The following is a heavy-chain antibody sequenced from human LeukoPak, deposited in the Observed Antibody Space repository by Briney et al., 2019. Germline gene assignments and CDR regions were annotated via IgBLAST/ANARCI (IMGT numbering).Heavy chain of an antibody. CDR3: AKGGKGFPLGLRFDS. V-gene: IGHV4-31*03. J-gene: IGHJ4*02. Sequence: SETLSLTCTVSGGSISSGGYYWSWIRQHPGKGLEWIGYIYYSGSTYYNPSLKSRVTISVDTSKNQFSLKLSSVTAADTAVYYCAKGGKGFPLGLRFDSWGQGTLVSVSS. CDR2: IYYSGST. CDR1: GGSISSGGYY. D-gene: IGHD2-21*01.